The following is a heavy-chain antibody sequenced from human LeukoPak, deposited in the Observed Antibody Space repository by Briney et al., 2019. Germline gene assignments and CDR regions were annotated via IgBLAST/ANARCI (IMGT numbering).Heavy chain of an antibody. D-gene: IGHD2-21*02. CDR2: INQDGKEK. CDR1: GFTFNIYW. Sequence: GGSQRLSCAASGFTFNIYWMSWVRQAPGKGLEWVASINQDGKEKYYVDSVKGRFTISRDNAKNSLSLQMNSLRAEDTAVYYCAKVTVSRVVTDEYYYYGVDVWGQGTTVTVSS. CDR3: AKVTVSRVVTDEYYYYGVDV. J-gene: IGHJ6*02. V-gene: IGHV3-7*03.